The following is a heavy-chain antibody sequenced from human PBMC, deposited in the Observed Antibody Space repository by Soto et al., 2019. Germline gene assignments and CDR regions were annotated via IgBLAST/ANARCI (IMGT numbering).Heavy chain of an antibody. CDR3: ATDDGGYDLERSGAHYGMDV. CDR1: GYTFTGYY. V-gene: IGHV1-18*04. Sequence: EASVKVSCKASGYTFTGYYMHWVRQAPGQGLEWMGWISAYNGNTNYAQKLQGRVTMTTDTSTSTAYMELRSLRSEDTAVYYCATDDGGYDLERSGAHYGMDVWGQGTTVTVS. J-gene: IGHJ6*02. D-gene: IGHD5-12*01. CDR2: ISAYNGNT.